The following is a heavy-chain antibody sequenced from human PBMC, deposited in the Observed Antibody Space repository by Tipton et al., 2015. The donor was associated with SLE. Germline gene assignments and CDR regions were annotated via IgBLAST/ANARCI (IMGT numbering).Heavy chain of an antibody. J-gene: IGHJ4*02. CDR2: IRSRDYGLTT. V-gene: IGHV3-49*03. D-gene: IGHD3-16*02. CDR1: GFKFGDYA. CDR3: ARQTARLSPIDY. Sequence: SLRLSCISSGFKFGDYAMSWFRQAPGKGLEWVGFIRSRDYGLTTKYGASVRDRFIISRDDSRSTAYLHMDNLKAEDTAVYYCARQTARLSPIDYWGQGTLVSASS.